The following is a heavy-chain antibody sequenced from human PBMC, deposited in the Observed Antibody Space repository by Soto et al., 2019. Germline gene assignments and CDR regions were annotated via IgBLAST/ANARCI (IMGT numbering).Heavy chain of an antibody. J-gene: IGHJ6*02. Sequence: QVQLVESGGGVVQPGRSLRLSCVVSGFTFRSYGMHWVRQAPGKGLEWVAGISHDGGNTYHADSVKGRFTISRDNSKNTLYLQMNSLRAEDTAAYYCAQDLTDYGEYGPLYYGMDVWGQGTTVTVSS. CDR1: GFTFRSYG. CDR2: ISHDGGNT. V-gene: IGHV3-30*18. D-gene: IGHD4-17*01. CDR3: AQDLTDYGEYGPLYYGMDV.